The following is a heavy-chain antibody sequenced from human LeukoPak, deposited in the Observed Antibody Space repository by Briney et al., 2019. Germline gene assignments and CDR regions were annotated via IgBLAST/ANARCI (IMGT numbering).Heavy chain of an antibody. CDR1: GFTFDDYT. J-gene: IGHJ4*02. CDR3: AKDLSTSGWILDY. Sequence: GGSLRLSCAASGFTFDDYTMHWVRQAPGKGLEWVSVISWDGAGTYYADSVKGRFTISRDNSKNSLYLQMSSLRTEDTAFYYCAKDLSTSGWILDYWGQGTLVTVPS. CDR2: ISWDGAGT. D-gene: IGHD6-19*01. V-gene: IGHV3-43*01.